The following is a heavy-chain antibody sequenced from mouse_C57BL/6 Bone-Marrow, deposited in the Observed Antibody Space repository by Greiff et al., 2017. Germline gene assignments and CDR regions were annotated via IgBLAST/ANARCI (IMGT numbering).Heavy chain of an antibody. CDR3: ARKRFFTPDY. Sequence: QVQLKESGAELVKPGASVKLSCKASGYTFTSYWMHWVKQRPGQGLEWIGMIHPNSGSTNYNEKFKSKATLTVDKSSSTAYMQLSSLTSEDSAVYYCARKRFFTPDYWGQGTTLTVSS. J-gene: IGHJ2*01. CDR2: IHPNSGST. CDR1: GYTFTSYW. V-gene: IGHV1-64*01.